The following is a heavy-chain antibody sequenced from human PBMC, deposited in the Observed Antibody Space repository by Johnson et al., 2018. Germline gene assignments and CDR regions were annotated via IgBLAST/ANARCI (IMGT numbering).Heavy chain of an antibody. CDR1: GFSFSSYA. CDR2: ISGSGGST. CDR3: GKRGGGDVSGGNCYSGMDV. J-gene: IGHJ6*02. Sequence: VQLVESAGGVVQPGRSLRLSCATSGFSFSSYAMSWVRQAPGKGLEWVSAISGSGGSTYYADSVKGRFTISRDNSKNTLYLQMNNLSAEDTARYYCGKRGGGDVSGGNCYSGMDVGGQGTPVTVSS. D-gene: IGHD2-15*01. V-gene: IGHV3-23*04.